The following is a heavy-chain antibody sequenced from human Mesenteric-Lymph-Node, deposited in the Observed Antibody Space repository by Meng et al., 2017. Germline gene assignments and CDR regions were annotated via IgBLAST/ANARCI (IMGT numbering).Heavy chain of an antibody. D-gene: IGHD6-13*01. CDR2: ISGSGGST. Sequence: GESLKISCAASGFTFSSSAMNWVRQAPGKGLEWVSAISGSGGSTYYADSVKGRFTISRDNSKNTLYLQMNSLRAEDAAVYYCAKDQWQQLVPRYSDYWGQGTLVTVSS. CDR1: GFTFSSSA. CDR3: AKDQWQQLVPRYSDY. J-gene: IGHJ4*02. V-gene: IGHV3-23*01.